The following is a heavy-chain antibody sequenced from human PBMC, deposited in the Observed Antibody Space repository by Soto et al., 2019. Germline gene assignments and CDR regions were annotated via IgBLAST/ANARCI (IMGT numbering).Heavy chain of an antibody. CDR3: TRDQVVAAAGIYYYYYYGMDV. CDR1: GFTFGDYA. V-gene: IGHV3-49*03. D-gene: IGHD6-13*01. CDR2: IRSKAYGGTI. Sequence: GGSLRLSCTASGFTFGDYAMSWFRQAPGKGLEWVGFIRSKAYGGTIEYAASVKGRFTISRDDSKSIAYLQMNSLKTEDTAVYYCTRDQVVAAAGIYYYYYYGMDVWGQGTTVTVSS. J-gene: IGHJ6*02.